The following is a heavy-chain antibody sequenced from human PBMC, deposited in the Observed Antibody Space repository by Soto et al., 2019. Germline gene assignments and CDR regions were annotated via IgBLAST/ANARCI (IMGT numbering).Heavy chain of an antibody. CDR2: IRKKVNSYTT. CDR1: GFTFSDHY. Sequence: EVQLVESGGGLVQPGGSLRLSCAASGFTFSDHYMDWVRQAPGKGLEWVGRIRKKVNSYTTEYAASVKGRFTISRDDSKNSMYLQMNSLKTDDTAVYYCVRVSEAGYNFEYWGQGTLVTVSS. V-gene: IGHV3-72*01. D-gene: IGHD3-9*01. CDR3: VRVSEAGYNFEY. J-gene: IGHJ4*02.